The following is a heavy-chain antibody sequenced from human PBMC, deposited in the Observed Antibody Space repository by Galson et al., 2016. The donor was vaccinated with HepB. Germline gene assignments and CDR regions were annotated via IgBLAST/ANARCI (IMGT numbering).Heavy chain of an antibody. D-gene: IGHD3-3*01. V-gene: IGHV3-74*01. J-gene: IGHJ4*02. CDR1: GFNLRSYW. Sequence: SLRLSCAASGFNLRSYWMNWVRQGPGKGLVWVSRIGGEGSPTTYADSVKGRFTISRDNAKNALYLQMNSLRADDTAVYYCARDFSWSFENWGRGTLVTVSS. CDR3: ARDFSWSFEN. CDR2: IGGEGSPT.